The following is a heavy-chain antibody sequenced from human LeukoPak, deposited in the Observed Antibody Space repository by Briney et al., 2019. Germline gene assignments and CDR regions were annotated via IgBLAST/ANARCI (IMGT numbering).Heavy chain of an antibody. CDR2: IYPGDSDT. Sequence: GESLKISCKGSGYSFTSYWIGWVRQMPGKGLEWMGIIYPGDSDTRYSPSFQGQVTISADKSINTAYLQWSSLKASDTATYYCARHSHYGSGTNNHYYYMDVWGKGTTVTVSS. CDR1: GYSFTSYW. J-gene: IGHJ6*03. V-gene: IGHV5-51*01. D-gene: IGHD3-10*01. CDR3: ARHSHYGSGTNNHYYYMDV.